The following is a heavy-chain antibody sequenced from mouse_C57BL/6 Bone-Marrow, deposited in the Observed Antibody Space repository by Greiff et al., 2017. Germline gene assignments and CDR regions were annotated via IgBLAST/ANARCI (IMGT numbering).Heavy chain of an antibody. V-gene: IGHV2-2*01. J-gene: IGHJ3*01. CDR1: GFSLTSYG. CDR3: SIYGYDFAY. Sequence: VMLVESGPGLVQPSQSLSITCTVSGFSLTSYGVHWVRQSPGKGLEWLGVIWSGGSTDYNAAFISRLSISKDNSKSQVFFKMNSLQADDTAIYYCSIYGYDFAYWGQGTLVTVSA. CDR2: IWSGGST. D-gene: IGHD2-2*01.